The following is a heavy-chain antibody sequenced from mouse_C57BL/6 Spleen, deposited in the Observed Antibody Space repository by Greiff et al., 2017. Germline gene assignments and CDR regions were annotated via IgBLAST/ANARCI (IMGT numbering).Heavy chain of an antibody. CDR2: INPGSGGT. J-gene: IGHJ4*01. V-gene: IGHV1-54*01. CDR3: ARDFLDY. CDR1: GYAFTNYL. Sequence: VKLQESGAELVRPGTSVKVSCKASGYAFTNYLIEWVKQRPGQGLEWIGLINPGSGGTNYNEKFKGKATLTADKSSSTAYMQRSRLTSEDSAVYFCARDFLDYWGQGTTVTVAS.